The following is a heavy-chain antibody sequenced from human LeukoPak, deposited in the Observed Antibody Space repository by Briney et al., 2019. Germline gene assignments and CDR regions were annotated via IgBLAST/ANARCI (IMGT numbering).Heavy chain of an antibody. J-gene: IGHJ2*01. CDR1: GGSISSSSYY. D-gene: IGHD5-24*01. Sequence: SETLSLTCTVSGGSISSSSYYWGWIRQPPGKGLEWIGSIYYSGSTYYNPSLKSRVTISVDTSKNQFSLKLSSVTAADTAVYYCARQLRDGYNYGPFDLWGRGTLVTVSS. CDR2: IYYSGST. V-gene: IGHV4-39*01. CDR3: ARQLRDGYNYGPFDL.